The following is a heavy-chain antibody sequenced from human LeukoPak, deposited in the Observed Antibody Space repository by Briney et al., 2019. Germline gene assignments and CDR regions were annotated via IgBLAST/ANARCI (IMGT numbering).Heavy chain of an antibody. D-gene: IGHD3-3*01. Sequence: ASVKLSCTASGDTFSTFSFNWVRQAPSQRLEWLGGLTPLAGTPNYAQKYQGRLTISADKSTSTVYMELSRLTSEDTAVYFCARFWCGYYTDWGQGTLVSVSS. CDR1: GDTFSTFS. CDR3: ARFWCGYYTD. CDR2: LTPLAGTP. J-gene: IGHJ4*02. V-gene: IGHV1-69*06.